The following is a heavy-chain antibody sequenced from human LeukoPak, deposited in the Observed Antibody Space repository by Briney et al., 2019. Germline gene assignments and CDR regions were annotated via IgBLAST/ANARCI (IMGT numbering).Heavy chain of an antibody. CDR2: IQQDGSEK. CDR1: AFTFISYW. CDR3: ARDRQLYL. V-gene: IGHV3-7*01. D-gene: IGHD2-2*02. J-gene: IGHJ4*02. Sequence: PGGSLRLSCAASAFTFISYWMSCVRQDPGEELEWVANIQQDGSEKYYVDSVKGRFTISRDNAKNSLYLQMNSLRAEDTAVYYCARDRQLYLWGQGTLVTVSS.